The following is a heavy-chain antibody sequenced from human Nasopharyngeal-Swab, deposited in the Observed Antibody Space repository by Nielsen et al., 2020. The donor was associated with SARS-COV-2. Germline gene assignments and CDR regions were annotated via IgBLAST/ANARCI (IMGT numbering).Heavy chain of an antibody. J-gene: IGHJ4*02. CDR3: ATDYYGSGSYEY. Sequence: GGSLRLSCAASGFTFSSYAMSWVRQAPGKGLEWVSAISGSGGSTYYADSVKGRFTISRDNSKNTLYLQMNSLIAEDTAVYYCATDYYGSGSYEYWGQGTLVTVSS. D-gene: IGHD3-10*01. CDR2: ISGSGGST. CDR1: GFTFSSYA. V-gene: IGHV3-23*01.